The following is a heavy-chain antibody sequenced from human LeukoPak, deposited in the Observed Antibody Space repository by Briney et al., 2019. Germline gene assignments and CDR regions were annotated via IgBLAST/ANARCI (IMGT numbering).Heavy chain of an antibody. J-gene: IGHJ3*02. CDR1: GFTFRSHY. Sequence: GGSLRLSCAASGFTFRSHYMSWVRQAPGKGLEWVANIKQDGSAKSYADSVKGRFTVSRDNAQNSLYLQLNSLRAEDTAVYYCAREAVVVPAADDAFDIWGQGTMVTVSS. CDR2: IKQDGSAK. D-gene: IGHD2-2*01. CDR3: AREAVVVPAADDAFDI. V-gene: IGHV3-7*01.